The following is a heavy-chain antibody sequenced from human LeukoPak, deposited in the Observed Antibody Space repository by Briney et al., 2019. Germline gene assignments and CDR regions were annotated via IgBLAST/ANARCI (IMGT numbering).Heavy chain of an antibody. CDR2: IIPILGIA. CDR3: ARSGIMAAFDI. D-gene: IGHD3-16*01. CDR1: GGTFSSYA. Sequence: GSSVKVSCKASGGTFSSYAISWVRQAPGQGLEWMGRIIPILGIANYAQKFQGRVTITADKSTSTAYMELSSLRPEDTAVYYCARSGIMAAFDIWGQGTMVTVSS. J-gene: IGHJ3*02. V-gene: IGHV1-69*04.